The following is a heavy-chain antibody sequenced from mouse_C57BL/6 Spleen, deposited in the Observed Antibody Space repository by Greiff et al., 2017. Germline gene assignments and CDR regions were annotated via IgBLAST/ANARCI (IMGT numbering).Heavy chain of an antibody. Sequence: QVQLQQPGAELVKPGASVKMSCKASGYTFTSYWITWVKQRPGQGLEWIGDIYPGSGSTDYDEKFKSKATLTVDTSSSTAYMQLSSLTSEDSAVYYCARSWSYFDYWGQGTTLTVSS. CDR1: GYTFTSYW. CDR2: IYPGSGST. J-gene: IGHJ2*01. V-gene: IGHV1-55*01. CDR3: ARSWSYFDY.